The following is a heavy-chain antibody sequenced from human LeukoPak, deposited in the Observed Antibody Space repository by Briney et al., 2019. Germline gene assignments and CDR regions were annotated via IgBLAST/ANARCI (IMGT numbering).Heavy chain of an antibody. Sequence: GGSLRLSCAASGFTFSDYYMSWIRQAPGKGLEWVSYISSSGSTIYYADSVKGRFTISRDNAKNSLYLQMNSLRAEDTAVYYCARVRSIVGARGVWFDPWGQGTPVTVSS. CDR3: ARVRSIVGARGVWFDP. D-gene: IGHD1-26*01. J-gene: IGHJ5*02. CDR1: GFTFSDYY. V-gene: IGHV3-11*04. CDR2: ISSSGSTI.